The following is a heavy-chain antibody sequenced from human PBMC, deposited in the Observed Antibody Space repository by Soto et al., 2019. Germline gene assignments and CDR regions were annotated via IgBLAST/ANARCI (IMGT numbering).Heavy chain of an antibody. J-gene: IGHJ4*02. CDR2: TSSSDSII. V-gene: IGHV3-11*01. CDR3: ARDLGYYDSSGYFDY. D-gene: IGHD3-22*01. CDR1: GFAFSDSY. Sequence: GATLRLSCAASGFAFSDSYMSWIRQAPGKGLEWVSYTSSSDSIIYYSDSVKGRFIISRDNAKNSLYLQMNSLRAEDTAVYYCARDLGYYDSSGYFDYWGQGT.